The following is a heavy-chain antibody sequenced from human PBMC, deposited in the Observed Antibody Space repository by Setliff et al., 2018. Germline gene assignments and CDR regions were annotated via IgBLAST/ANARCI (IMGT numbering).Heavy chain of an antibody. CDR1: GGAVSGFY. Sequence: PSETLSLTCDIKGGAVSGFYWSWIRQTPGKGLEWIGEISHNGRVSSSPSLKSRVTISVDRAKNHFSLKLTSVTAADTAMYYCARSRYYDSSGNNYGLDYWGQGTLVTVSS. J-gene: IGHJ4*02. D-gene: IGHD3-22*01. CDR3: ARSRYYDSSGNNYGLDY. V-gene: IGHV4-34*01. CDR2: ISHNGRV.